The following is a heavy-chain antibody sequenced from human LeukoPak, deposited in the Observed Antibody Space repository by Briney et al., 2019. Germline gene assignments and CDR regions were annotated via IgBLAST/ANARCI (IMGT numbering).Heavy chain of an antibody. CDR3: AKGYYDSSGNDAFDI. D-gene: IGHD3-22*01. J-gene: IGHJ3*02. V-gene: IGHV1-46*01. CDR2: INPSGGST. CDR1: GYTFTNYY. Sequence: GASVKVSCKASGYTFTNYYMHWVRQAPGQGLEWMGIINPSGGSTSYAQKFQGRVTMTRDTSTSTVYMELSSLRAEDTAVYYCAKGYYDSSGNDAFDIWGQGTMVTVSS.